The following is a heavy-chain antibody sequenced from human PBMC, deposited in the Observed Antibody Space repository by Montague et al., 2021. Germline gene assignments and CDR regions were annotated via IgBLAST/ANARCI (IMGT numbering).Heavy chain of an antibody. CDR3: ARRGIVGGGQKGYFYAMDV. V-gene: IGHV4-39*02. CDR1: GGAISSSSCY. J-gene: IGHJ6*02. D-gene: IGHD1-26*01. Sequence: SETLSLTCNVSGGAISSSSCYWGWIRQPPGKGLEWIGSIYYSGSTYYNPSLKSRLTISVDTSNKHLSLNLRSVTAADTAVYYCARRGIVGGGQKGYFYAMDVWGQGTTVTVSS. CDR2: IYYSGST.